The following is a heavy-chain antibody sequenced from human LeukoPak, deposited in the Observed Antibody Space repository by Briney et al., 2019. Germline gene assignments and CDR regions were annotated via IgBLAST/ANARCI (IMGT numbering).Heavy chain of an antibody. V-gene: IGHV4-30-2*01. CDR1: GGSISSGGYS. CDR2: IYHSGST. CDR3: ARVNYYGSGSPPWFDP. D-gene: IGHD3-10*01. Sequence: PSETLSLTCAVSGGSISSGGYSWSWIRQPPGKGLEWIGYIYHSGSTYYNPSLKSRVTISVDRSKNQFSLKLSSVTAADTAVYYCARVNYYGSGSPPWFDPWGQGTLVTVSS. J-gene: IGHJ5*02.